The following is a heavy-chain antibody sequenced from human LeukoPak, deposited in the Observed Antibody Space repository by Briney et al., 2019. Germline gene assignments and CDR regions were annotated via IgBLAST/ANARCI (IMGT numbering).Heavy chain of an antibody. D-gene: IGHD3-9*01. CDR1: GFTFSSYS. CDR2: ISSSSSYI. V-gene: IGHV3-21*01. J-gene: IGHJ5*02. Sequence: PGGSLRLSCAASGFTFSSYSMNWVRQAPGKGLEWVSSISSSSSYIYYADSVKGRFTISRDNAKNSLYLQMNSLRAEDTAVYYCARGDEIFSDNWFDPWGQGTLVTVSS. CDR3: ARGDEIFSDNWFDP.